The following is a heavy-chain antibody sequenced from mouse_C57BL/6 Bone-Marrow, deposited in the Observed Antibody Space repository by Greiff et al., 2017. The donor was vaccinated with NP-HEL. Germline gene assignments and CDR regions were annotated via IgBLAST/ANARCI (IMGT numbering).Heavy chain of an antibody. V-gene: IGHV1-81*01. Sequence: QVQLQQSGAELARPGASVKLSCKASGYTFTSYGISWVKQRTGQGLEWIGEIYPRSGNTYYNEKFKGKATLTADKSSSTAYMELRGLTSEDSAVYFCARLLRPWYFDVWGTGTTVTVSS. CDR1: GYTFTSYG. D-gene: IGHD1-1*01. CDR2: IYPRSGNT. J-gene: IGHJ1*03. CDR3: ARLLRPWYFDV.